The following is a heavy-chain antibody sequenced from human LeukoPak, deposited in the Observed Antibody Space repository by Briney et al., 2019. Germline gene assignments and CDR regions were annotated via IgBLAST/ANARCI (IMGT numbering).Heavy chain of an antibody. CDR3: ARDDFWSGLYYMDV. J-gene: IGHJ6*03. Sequence: SETLSLTCTVSGGSISSYYWSWIRQPPGKGLEWIGYIYTSGSTNYNPSLKSRVTMSVDTSKNQFSLKLSSVTAADTAVYYCARDDFWSGLYYMDVWGKGTTVTVSS. CDR1: GGSISSYY. V-gene: IGHV4-4*08. CDR2: IYTSGST. D-gene: IGHD3-3*01.